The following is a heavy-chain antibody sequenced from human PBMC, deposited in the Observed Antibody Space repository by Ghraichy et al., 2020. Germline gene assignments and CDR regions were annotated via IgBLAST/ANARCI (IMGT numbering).Heavy chain of an antibody. V-gene: IGHV3-21*01. CDR1: GLMFSPNT. Sequence: ESLRLSCVASGLMFSPNTMNWVRQAPGKGLEWVSSISSSTRYIYYADSVKGRFTISRDNAQNSLYLQMNSLRAEDTAVYYCSRGGGAGTPVLYHMDVWGLGTTVTVSS. D-gene: IGHD6-19*01. CDR2: ISSSTRYI. J-gene: IGHJ6*02. CDR3: SRGGGAGTPVLYHMDV.